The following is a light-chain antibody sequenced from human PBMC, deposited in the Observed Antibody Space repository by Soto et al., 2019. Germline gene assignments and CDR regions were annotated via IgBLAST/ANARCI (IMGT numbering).Light chain of an antibody. J-gene: IGKJ1*01. Sequence: EIVLTQSPGTLSLSPGERATLSCRASQSVSAGNLAWYQQRPGRAPRLLIYGASSRATGIPDRFSAYGSGRDCSLNISTLEREDYAIDYCHHYGDLPGWDRWSFGQGTKVEV. CDR3: HHYGDLPGWDRWS. CDR2: GAS. CDR1: QSVSAGN. V-gene: IGKV3-20*01.